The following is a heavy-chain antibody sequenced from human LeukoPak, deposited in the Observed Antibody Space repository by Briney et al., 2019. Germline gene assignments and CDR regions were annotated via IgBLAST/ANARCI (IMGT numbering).Heavy chain of an antibody. Sequence: GASVKVSCKASGYTFTGYYMHWVRQAPGQGLEWMGWINPNSGGTNYAQKFQGRVTTTRDTSISTAYMELSRLRSDDTAVYYCARDRGDERGYSYGSVDYWGQGTLVTVSS. J-gene: IGHJ4*02. CDR2: INPNSGGT. V-gene: IGHV1-2*02. CDR1: GYTFTGYY. D-gene: IGHD5-18*01. CDR3: ARDRGDERGYSYGSVDY.